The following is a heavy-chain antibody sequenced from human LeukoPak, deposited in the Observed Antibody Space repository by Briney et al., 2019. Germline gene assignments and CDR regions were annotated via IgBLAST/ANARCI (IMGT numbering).Heavy chain of an antibody. CDR2: IIPIFGTA. Sequence: SVKVSCKASGGTFSSYAIIWVRQAPGQGLEWMGGIIPIFGTANYAQKFQGRVTITADESTSTAYMELSSLRSEDTAVYYCARALGYCSSTSCPRSYYYYYMDVWGKGTTVTISS. V-gene: IGHV1-69*13. CDR3: ARALGYCSSTSCPRSYYYYYMDV. D-gene: IGHD2-2*01. J-gene: IGHJ6*03. CDR1: GGTFSSYA.